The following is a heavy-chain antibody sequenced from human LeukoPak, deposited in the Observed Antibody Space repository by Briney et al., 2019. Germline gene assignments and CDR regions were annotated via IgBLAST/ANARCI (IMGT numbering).Heavy chain of an antibody. CDR2: IYSGGST. V-gene: IGHV3-53*01. Sequence: GGSLRLSCAASGLTVSKNYMSWVRQAPGKGLESVSVIYSGGSTYYADSVRGRFIISGDNSKNTLYLQMNSLRVEDTAVYYCARVGGHWGQGTLVTVSS. D-gene: IGHD3-10*01. CDR1: GLTVSKNY. CDR3: ARVGGH. J-gene: IGHJ4*02.